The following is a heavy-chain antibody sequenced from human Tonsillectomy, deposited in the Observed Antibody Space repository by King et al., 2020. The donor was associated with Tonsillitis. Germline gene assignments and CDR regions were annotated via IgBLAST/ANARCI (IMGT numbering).Heavy chain of an antibody. V-gene: IGHV3-13*05. CDR1: GFTFSNYD. D-gene: IGHD3-10*01. J-gene: IGHJ3*02. CDR3: ARSQHYYGSGSNAFDI. Sequence: VQLVESGGGLVQPGGSLRLSCAASGFTFSNYDMHWVRQATGKGLEWVSTISTAGDPYYPGSVKGRFTISRENAKKSLYLQMSSLRAGDTAVYYCARSQHYYGSGSNAFDIWGQGTMVTVSS. CDR2: ISTAGDP.